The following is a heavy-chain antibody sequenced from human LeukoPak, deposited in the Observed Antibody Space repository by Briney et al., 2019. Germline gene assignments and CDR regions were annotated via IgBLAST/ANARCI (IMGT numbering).Heavy chain of an antibody. V-gene: IGHV3-23*01. J-gene: IGHJ4*02. CDR1: GFTFSSYA. CDR2: ISGSGGST. Sequence: GGSLRLSCAASGFTFSSYAMSWVRQAPGKGLEWVSAISGSGGSTYYADSVKGRFTISRDNSKNTLYLQMNSLRAEDTAVYYCAKEENYCGDDCRPYDYWGQGTLVTVSS. D-gene: IGHD2-21*02. CDR3: AKEENYCGDDCRPYDY.